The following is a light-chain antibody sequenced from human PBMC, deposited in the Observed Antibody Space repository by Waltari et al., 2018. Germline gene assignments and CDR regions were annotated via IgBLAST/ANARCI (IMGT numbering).Light chain of an antibody. J-gene: IGLJ2*01. Sequence: NFVLSQPQSVSESPGKTVTISCTRSSGSISSSYVHWYQQRPGSAPTTVIYEDVQRPPGVPDRFSGSIDTSSNSASLIISGLRTEDEADYYCQSYDSSNPVVFGGGTKLTVL. CDR3: QSYDSSNPVV. V-gene: IGLV6-57*03. CDR2: EDV. CDR1: SGSISSSY.